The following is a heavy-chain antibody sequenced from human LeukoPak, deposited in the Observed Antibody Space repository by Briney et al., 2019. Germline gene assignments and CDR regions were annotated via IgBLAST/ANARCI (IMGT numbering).Heavy chain of an antibody. CDR1: GFTFSSYA. Sequence: PGGSLRLSCAATGFTFSSYAMSWVRQAPGKGLEWVSAISSIGDSTYYIDSVKGRFTVSRDNSKNTLYLQMNSLRVEDTAVYYCAEGGYNQDFDYWGQGTLVTVSS. CDR2: ISSIGDST. D-gene: IGHD5-24*01. J-gene: IGHJ4*02. CDR3: AEGGYNQDFDY. V-gene: IGHV3-23*01.